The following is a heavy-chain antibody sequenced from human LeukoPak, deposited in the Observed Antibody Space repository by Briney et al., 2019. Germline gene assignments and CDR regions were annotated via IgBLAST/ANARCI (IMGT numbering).Heavy chain of an antibody. CDR2: ISWNSGSI. V-gene: IGHV3-9*01. J-gene: IGHJ4*02. D-gene: IGHD3-16*01. Sequence: GGSLRLSCAASGFTFDDYAMHWVWQAPGKGLEWVSGISWNSGSIGYADSVKGRFTISRDNAKNSLYLQMNSLRAEDTALYYCAKVETTVTEGIWGSFDYWGQGTLVTVSS. CDR3: AKVETTVTEGIWGSFDY. CDR1: GFTFDDYA.